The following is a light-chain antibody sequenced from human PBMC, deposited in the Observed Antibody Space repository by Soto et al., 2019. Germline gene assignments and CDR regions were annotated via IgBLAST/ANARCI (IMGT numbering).Light chain of an antibody. CDR2: DAS. CDR3: QQYNSYSWT. J-gene: IGKJ1*01. Sequence: DIQMTQSPSTLSASVVDRVTITCRASQTISSWLAWYQQKPGKAPTLLIYDASTLERGVPSRFSGTGSGTEFTLSIDSLQPDDFATYYCQQYNSYSWTFGQGTKVDIK. CDR1: QTISSW. V-gene: IGKV1-5*01.